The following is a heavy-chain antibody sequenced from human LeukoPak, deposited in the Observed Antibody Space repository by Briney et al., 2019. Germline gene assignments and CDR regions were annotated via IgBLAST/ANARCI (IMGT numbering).Heavy chain of an antibody. V-gene: IGHV1-2*02. CDR2: INPNSGGT. D-gene: IGHD6-19*01. CDR3: VRDSNSSGWFLYYAMDV. Sequence: ASVKVSCKASGYTFTGYYIHWVRQAPGQGLEWMGWINPNSGGTNYAQKFQGRVTMTRDTSISTAYMELSRLRSDDTAVYHCVRDSNSSGWFLYYAMDVWGQGTTVTVSS. CDR1: GYTFTGYY. J-gene: IGHJ6*02.